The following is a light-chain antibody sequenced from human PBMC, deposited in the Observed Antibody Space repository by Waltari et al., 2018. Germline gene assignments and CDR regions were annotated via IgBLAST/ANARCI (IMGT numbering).Light chain of an antibody. J-gene: IGLJ2*01. CDR2: EVS. CDR1: SRDVGGYNS. V-gene: IGLV2-14*01. CDR3: SSQSSNDVVL. Sequence: QSALTQPASVSGSPGQSITISCTGTSRDVGGYNSVSWYQDHPGQAPKVIIYEVSNRPSGVSDRFSGSKSGNTASLTISGLQAEDEADYYCSSQSSNDVVLFGGGTKLTVL.